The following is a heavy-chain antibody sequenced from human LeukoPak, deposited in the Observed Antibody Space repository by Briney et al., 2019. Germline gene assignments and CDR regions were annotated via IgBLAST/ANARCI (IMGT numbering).Heavy chain of an antibody. D-gene: IGHD2-2*01. CDR2: INSNSGGT. CDR1: GYTFTCYY. V-gene: IGHV1-2*02. CDR3: ARDQRYCSSTSCQQNWFDP. Sequence: GASVKVSCKASGYTFTCYYMHWVRQAPGQGREWMGWINSNSGGTNYAQKFQGRVTMTRDTSISTAYMELSMLRSDDTAVYYCARDQRYCSSTSCQQNWFDPWGQGTLVTVSS. J-gene: IGHJ5*02.